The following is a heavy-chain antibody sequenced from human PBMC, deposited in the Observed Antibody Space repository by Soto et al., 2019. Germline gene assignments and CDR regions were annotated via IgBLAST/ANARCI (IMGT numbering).Heavy chain of an antibody. Sequence: PGGSLSLSCEATGFTFSSHEMNWIRQTPGKRLEWIAKISGSGSTMNYADSVKGRFTISRDNVQRTLHLQMDSLRVEDTGVYYCARGGVYWGRGTLVTVSS. CDR2: ISGSGSTM. CDR1: GFTFSSHE. V-gene: IGHV3-48*03. CDR3: ARGGVY. J-gene: IGHJ1*01. D-gene: IGHD2-8*01.